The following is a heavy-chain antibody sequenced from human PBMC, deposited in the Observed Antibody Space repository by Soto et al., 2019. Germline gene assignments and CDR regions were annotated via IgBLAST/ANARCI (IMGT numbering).Heavy chain of an antibody. CDR1: GFTFSSYD. Sequence: GGSLRLSCAASGFTFSSYDMRWVRQATGKGLEWVSAIGTAGDTYYPGSLKGRFNISRENAKNSLYLQMNSLRAEDTAVYYCARGDIVVVPAGVNYYSYGMDVWGQGTTVTVSS. CDR3: ARGDIVVVPAGVNYYSYGMDV. V-gene: IGHV3-13*01. D-gene: IGHD2-2*01. CDR2: IGTAGDT. J-gene: IGHJ6*02.